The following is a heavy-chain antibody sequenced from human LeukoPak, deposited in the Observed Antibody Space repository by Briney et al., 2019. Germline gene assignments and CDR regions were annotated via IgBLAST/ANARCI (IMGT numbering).Heavy chain of an antibody. CDR1: GFTFSSYA. J-gene: IGHJ4*02. V-gene: IGHV3-23*01. Sequence: GGSLRLSCAASGFTFSSYAMSWVRQAPGKGLEWVSAISGSGGSTYYADSVKGRFTISRDNSKNTLHLQMNSLRAEDTAVYYCAKEKGSGSSWFNALNYFDYWGQGTLVTVSS. D-gene: IGHD6-13*01. CDR3: AKEKGSGSSWFNALNYFDY. CDR2: ISGSGGST.